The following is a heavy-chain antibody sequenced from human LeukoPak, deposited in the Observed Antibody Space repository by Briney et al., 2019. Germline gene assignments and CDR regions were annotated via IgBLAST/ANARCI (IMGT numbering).Heavy chain of an antibody. J-gene: IGHJ4*02. CDR3: ARRPYSSSWYYFDY. CDR2: ISSSGSIL. V-gene: IGHV3-48*04. D-gene: IGHD6-13*01. Sequence: GGSLRLSCAASGFIFSRYWMSWVRQAPGKGLEWVSYISSSGSILYYADSVEGRFTISRDNAKNSLYLQMNSLRAEDTAVYYCARRPYSSSWYYFDYWGQGTLVTVSS. CDR1: GFIFSRYW.